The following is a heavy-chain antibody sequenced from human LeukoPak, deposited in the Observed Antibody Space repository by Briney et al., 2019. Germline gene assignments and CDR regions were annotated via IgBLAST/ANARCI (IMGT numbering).Heavy chain of an antibody. D-gene: IGHD1/OR15-1a*01. Sequence: GGSLRLSFAASGYTFTDYAMSWVRQAPGKGLEWVSGINGSGGSTYYADSVKGRFTISRDNSKNTLYLQMNSLRAEDTAVYYCAKDRINNYYDNWGQGTLVTVSS. CDR1: GYTFTDYA. V-gene: IGHV3-23*01. J-gene: IGHJ4*02. CDR3: AKDRINNYYDN. CDR2: INGSGGST.